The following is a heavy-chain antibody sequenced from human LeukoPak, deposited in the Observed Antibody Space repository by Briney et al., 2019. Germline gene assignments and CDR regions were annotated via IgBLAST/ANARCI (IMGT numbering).Heavy chain of an antibody. D-gene: IGHD2-15*01. J-gene: IGHJ4*02. CDR3: ASEDVLQNYFDY. Sequence: PSETLSLTCNVSGGSISSTSYYWGWIRQPPGKGLEWIGSMYHSGNTYYNPSLKSRVTISVDTSKTQFSLQLNSVTAADTAVYYCASEDVLQNYFDYWGQGTPVTVSS. CDR2: MYHSGNT. V-gene: IGHV4-39*07. CDR1: GGSISSTSYY.